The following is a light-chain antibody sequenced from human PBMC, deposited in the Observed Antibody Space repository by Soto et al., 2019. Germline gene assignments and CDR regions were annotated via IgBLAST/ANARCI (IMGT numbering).Light chain of an antibody. CDR1: QSVSSY. J-gene: IGKJ2*01. CDR2: DAS. CDR3: QQRSNWPKT. Sequence: EIVLTQSPATLSLSPGERATLSCRASQSVSSYLAWYQQKPGQAPRLLIYDASNRATGIPARFSGSGSGTDFTLTIGSREPEDVAVYYCQQRSNWPKTFGQGTKLEIK. V-gene: IGKV3-11*01.